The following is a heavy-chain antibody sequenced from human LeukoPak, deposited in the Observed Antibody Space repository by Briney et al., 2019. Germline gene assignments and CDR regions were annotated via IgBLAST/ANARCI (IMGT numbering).Heavy chain of an antibody. CDR1: GFRFSSHV. CDR3: ARVDSGNYDY. V-gene: IGHV3-23*01. D-gene: IGHD1-26*01. CDR2: IDGTDGGS. Sequence: GGSLRLSCAASGFRFSSHVMSWVRQAPGKGLEYVSSIDGTDGGSYYADSVKGRFTISRDNSKNTLFLQMNRLRVEDTAVYYCARVDSGNYDYWGQGTLLTVSS. J-gene: IGHJ4*02.